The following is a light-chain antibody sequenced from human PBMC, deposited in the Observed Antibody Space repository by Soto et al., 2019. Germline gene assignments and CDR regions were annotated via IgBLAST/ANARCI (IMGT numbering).Light chain of an antibody. Sequence: QSVLTQPRSVSGSPGQSVTISCTGTSSDVGGYNDVSWYQHHPGKAPKFIIYDVTKRPSGVPDRFSGSKSGNTAALTIAGLQPEDEADYYGCAYAGSKNLVVFGGGTKPTVL. CDR3: CAYAGSKNLVV. CDR1: SSDVGGYND. CDR2: DVT. J-gene: IGLJ2*01. V-gene: IGLV2-11*01.